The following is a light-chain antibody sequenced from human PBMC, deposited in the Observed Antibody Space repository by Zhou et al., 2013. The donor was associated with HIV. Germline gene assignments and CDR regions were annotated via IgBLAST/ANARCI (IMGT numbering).Light chain of an antibody. CDR1: QGISSW. Sequence: DIQMTQSPSSVSASVGDRVTITCRASQGISSWLAWYQQKPGKAPKLLIYATSTLESGVPSRFSGSGSGTDFTLTISSLQAEDFATYYCLRHNSFPWTFGQGTKVEIK. V-gene: IGKV1-12*02. CDR3: LRHNSFPWT. CDR2: ATS. J-gene: IGKJ1*01.